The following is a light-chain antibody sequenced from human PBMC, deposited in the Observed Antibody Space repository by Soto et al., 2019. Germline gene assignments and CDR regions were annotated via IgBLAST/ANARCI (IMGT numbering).Light chain of an antibody. V-gene: IGKV4-1*01. CDR2: WAS. Sequence: DIVMTQSPDSLAVSLGERATINCKSSQSVLYSSNNKNYLTWYQQKPGQPPNLLIYWASTRESGFPDRFSGSGSGTDFTLTISSLQAEDVAVYYCQQYYSPPYTFGQGTKLEIK. J-gene: IGKJ2*01. CDR3: QQYYSPPYT. CDR1: QSVLYSSNNKNY.